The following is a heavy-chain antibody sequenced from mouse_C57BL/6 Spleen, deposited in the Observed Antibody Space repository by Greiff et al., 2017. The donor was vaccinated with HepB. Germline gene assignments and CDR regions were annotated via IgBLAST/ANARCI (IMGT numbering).Heavy chain of an antibody. CDR3: ARPGDGSSWFAY. J-gene: IGHJ3*01. CDR2: ISSGSSTI. D-gene: IGHD2-3*01. Sequence: EVMLVESGGGLVKPGGSLKLSCAASGFTFSDYGMHWVRQAPEKGLEWVAYISSGSSTIYYADTVKGRVTISRDNAKNTLFLQMTSRSAEDTAMYYCARPGDGSSWFAYWGQGTLVTVSA. V-gene: IGHV5-17*01. CDR1: GFTFSDYG.